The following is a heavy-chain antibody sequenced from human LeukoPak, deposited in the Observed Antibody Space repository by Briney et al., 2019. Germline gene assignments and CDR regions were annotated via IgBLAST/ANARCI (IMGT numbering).Heavy chain of an antibody. D-gene: IGHD3-3*01. J-gene: IGHJ4*02. CDR1: GYTFTGYY. V-gene: IGHV1-2*02. CDR3: ARDDFWSGYLQLDY. Sequence: ASVKVSCKASGYTFTGYYMHWVRQAPGQGLEWMGWINPNSGGTNYAQKFQGRVTMTRDTSISTAYMELSRLRSDGTAVYYCARDDFWSGYLQLDYWGQGTLVTVSS. CDR2: INPNSGGT.